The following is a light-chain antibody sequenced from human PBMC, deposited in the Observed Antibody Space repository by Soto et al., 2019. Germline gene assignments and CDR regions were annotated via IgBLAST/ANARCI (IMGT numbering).Light chain of an antibody. CDR1: NIGSKS. CDR2: YDS. CDR3: QVWDSSSDHLV. Sequence: SYELTQPPSVSVAPGKTARITCGGNNIGSKSVHWYQQKPGQAPVLVIYYDSDRPSGIPERFSGSNSGNTATLTISRVEAGDEADYYCQVWDSSSDHLVFGGGTNVTVL. V-gene: IGLV3-21*04. J-gene: IGLJ2*01.